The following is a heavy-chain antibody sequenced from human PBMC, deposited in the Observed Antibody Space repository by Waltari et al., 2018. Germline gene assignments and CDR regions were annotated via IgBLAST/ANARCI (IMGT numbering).Heavy chain of an antibody. Sequence: QLQLQESGPGLVKPSETLSLTCTVSGGSISSSSYYWGWIRQSPGKGLEWIGSIYYSGSTYYNPSLKSRVTISVDTSKNQFSLKLSSVTAADTAVYYCARPGDSSGWRFDYWGQGTLVTVSS. V-gene: IGHV4-39*07. CDR1: GGSISSSSYY. CDR3: ARPGDSSGWRFDY. J-gene: IGHJ4*02. D-gene: IGHD6-19*01. CDR2: IYYSGST.